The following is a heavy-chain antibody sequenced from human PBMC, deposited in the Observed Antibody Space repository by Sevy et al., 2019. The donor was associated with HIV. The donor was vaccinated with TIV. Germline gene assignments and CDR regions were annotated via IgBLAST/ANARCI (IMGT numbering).Heavy chain of an antibody. V-gene: IGHV1-46*01. D-gene: IGHD3-10*01. Sequence: ASVKVSCKASGYSISDYYMHWVRQAPGQGLEWMGIINPRGDTTKYAQKFQGRVTMTRDTSTGTVYMDLSSLRSEDTAVYYCARGGYYYASGTYSYSYYYMGVWGKGTTVTVSS. CDR3: ARGGYYYASGTYSYSYYYMGV. CDR2: INPRGDTT. J-gene: IGHJ6*03. CDR1: GYSISDYY.